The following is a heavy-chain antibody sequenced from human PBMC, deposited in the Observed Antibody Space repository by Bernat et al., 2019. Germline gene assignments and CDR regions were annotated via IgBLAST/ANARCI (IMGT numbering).Heavy chain of an antibody. D-gene: IGHD2-2*02. J-gene: IGHJ3*01. CDR2: ISFDETKK. CDR1: GFTFRSYA. Sequence: QVQLVESGGGVVQPGRSLRVSCAASGFTFRSYAMHWVRQASGKGLEWVAIISFDETKKYYADPVKGRFTISRDNSKNTLYLQLNSLRAEDTAVYYCARSYDCTSNSCYNSVFDFWGQGTMVTVSS. V-gene: IGHV3-30*01. CDR3: ARSYDCTSNSCYNSVFDF.